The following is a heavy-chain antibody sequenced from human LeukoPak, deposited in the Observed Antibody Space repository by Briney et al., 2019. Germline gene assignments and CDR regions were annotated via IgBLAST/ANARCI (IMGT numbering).Heavy chain of an antibody. V-gene: IGHV1-8*01. J-gene: IGHJ5*02. CDR1: GYTFTSYD. CDR3: ARGTYYDSPDLYWFDP. D-gene: IGHD3-22*01. CDR2: MNPNSGNT. Sequence: ASVKVSCKASGYTFTSYDINWVRQATGQGLEWMGWMNPNSGNTGYAQKFQGRVTMTRNTSISTAYMELSSLRSEDTAVYYCARGTYYDSPDLYWFDPWGQGTLVTVS.